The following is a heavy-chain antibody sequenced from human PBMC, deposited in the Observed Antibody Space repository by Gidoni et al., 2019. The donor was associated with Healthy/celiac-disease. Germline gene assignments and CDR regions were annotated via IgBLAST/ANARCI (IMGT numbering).Heavy chain of an antibody. CDR2: IYYSGST. D-gene: IGHD7-27*01. CDR1: GGFISSSSYY. J-gene: IGHJ4*02. V-gene: IGHV4-39*01. CDR3: ARCTGAVDY. Sequence: QLQLQESGPGLVTPSETLSLTCTVSGGFISSSSYYWGWIRQPPGKGLEWIGSIYYSGSTYYNPSRKSRVTISVDTSKNQFSLKLSSVTAADTAVYYCARCTGAVDYWGQGTLVTVSS.